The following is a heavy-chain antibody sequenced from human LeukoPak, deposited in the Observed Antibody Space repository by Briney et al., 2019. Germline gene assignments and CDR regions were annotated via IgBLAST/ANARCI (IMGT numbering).Heavy chain of an antibody. CDR1: GFTFSSYS. V-gene: IGHV3-21*01. Sequence: GGSLRLSCAASGFTFSSYSMNWVRQAPGKGLEWVSSISSSSSYIYYADSVRGRFTISRDNAKNSLYLQMNSLRAEDTAVYYCARDPGPAAIYWGQGTLVTVSS. J-gene: IGHJ4*02. D-gene: IGHD2-2*01. CDR3: ARDPGPAAIY. CDR2: ISSSSSYI.